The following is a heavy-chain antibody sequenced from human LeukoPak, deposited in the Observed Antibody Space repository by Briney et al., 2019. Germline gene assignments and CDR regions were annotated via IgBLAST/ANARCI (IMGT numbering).Heavy chain of an antibody. CDR1: GFTFSSYS. Sequence: GGSLRLSCAASGFTFSSYSMNWVRQAPGKGLEWVSSISSSSSYIYYADSVKGRFTISRDNAKNSLYLQMNSLRAEDTAVYYCSFSGRLRTNAHTDYWGQGTLVTVSS. CDR3: SFSGRLRTNAHTDY. CDR2: ISSSSSYI. V-gene: IGHV3-21*04. J-gene: IGHJ4*02. D-gene: IGHD5-12*01.